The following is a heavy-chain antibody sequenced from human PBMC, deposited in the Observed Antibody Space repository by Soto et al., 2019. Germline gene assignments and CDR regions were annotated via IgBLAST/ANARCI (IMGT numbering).Heavy chain of an antibody. Sequence: QVQLQESGPGLVKPSGTLSLTCAVSGGSISSSNWWSWVRQPPGKGLEWIGEIYHSGSTNYNPSLKCRVTISVDKSKNQFSLKLSSVTAADTAVYYCARGRRYCSGGSCNNWFDPWGQGTLVTVSS. V-gene: IGHV4-4*02. CDR2: IYHSGST. CDR3: ARGRRYCSGGSCNNWFDP. D-gene: IGHD2-15*01. J-gene: IGHJ5*02. CDR1: GGSISSSNW.